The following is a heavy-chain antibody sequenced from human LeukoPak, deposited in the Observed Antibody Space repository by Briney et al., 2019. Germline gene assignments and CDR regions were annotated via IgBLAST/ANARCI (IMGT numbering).Heavy chain of an antibody. J-gene: IGHJ4*02. V-gene: IGHV4-38-2*02. D-gene: IGHD2-15*01. CDR1: GYSISSGYY. Sequence: PSETLSLTCTVSGYSISSGYYWGWIRQPPGKGLEWIGEIYHSGSTNYNPSLKSRVTISVDKSKNQFSLKLSSVTAADTAVYYCARLRGIVVVVAATLATRYYFDYWGQGTLVTVSS. CDR2: IYHSGST. CDR3: ARLRGIVVVVAATLATRYYFDY.